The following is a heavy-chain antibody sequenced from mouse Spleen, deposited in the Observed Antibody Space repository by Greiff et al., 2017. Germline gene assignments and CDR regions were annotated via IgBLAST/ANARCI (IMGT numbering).Heavy chain of an antibody. D-gene: IGHD4-1*01. CDR1: GFTFSSYA. V-gene: IGHV5-9*01. J-gene: IGHJ3*01. CDR2: ISSGGGNT. CDR3: ARDGTEFAY. Sequence: EVMLVESGGGLVKLRGSLKLSCAASGFTFSSYAMSWVRQTPEKRLEWVATISSGGGNTYYPDSVKGRFTISRDNAKNTLYLQMSSLKSEDTAMYYCARDGTEFAYWGQGTLVTVSA.